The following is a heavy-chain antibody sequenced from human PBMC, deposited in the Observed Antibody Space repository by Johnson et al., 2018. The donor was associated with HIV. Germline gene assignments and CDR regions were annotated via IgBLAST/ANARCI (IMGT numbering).Heavy chain of an antibody. Sequence: VQLLESGGGVPQPGGSLRLSCAASGFTVNRNYMTWVRQAPGKGLEWVSIVYSGGSAYYADSVKGRFTISRDNSKNTLYLQMNSLRAEDTAVYYCARDAPDSGSYHAFDIWGQGTMVTVSS. CDR2: VYSGGSA. J-gene: IGHJ3*02. V-gene: IGHV3-66*03. D-gene: IGHD1-26*01. CDR1: GFTVNRNY. CDR3: ARDAPDSGSYHAFDI.